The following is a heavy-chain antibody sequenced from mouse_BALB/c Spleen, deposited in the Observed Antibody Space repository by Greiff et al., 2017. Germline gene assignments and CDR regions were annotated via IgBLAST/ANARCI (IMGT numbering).Heavy chain of an antibody. D-gene: IGHD2-1*01. CDR3: ARREGKNWYFDV. CDR2: ISSGSSTI. J-gene: IGHJ1*01. Sequence: EVHLVESGGGLVQPGGSRKLSCAASGFTFSSFGMHWVRQAPEKGLEWVAYISSGSSTIYYADTVKGRFTISRDNPKNTLFLQMTSLRSEDTAMYYCARREGKNWYFDVWGAGTTVTVSS. V-gene: IGHV5-17*02. CDR1: GFTFSSFG.